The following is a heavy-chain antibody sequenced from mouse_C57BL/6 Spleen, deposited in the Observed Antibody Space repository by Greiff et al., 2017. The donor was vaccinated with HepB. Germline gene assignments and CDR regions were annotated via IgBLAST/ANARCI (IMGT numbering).Heavy chain of an antibody. CDR3: ERHPGFAMDY. CDR2: ISNGGGST. Sequence: EVKVEESGGGLVQPGGSLKLSCAASGFTFSDYYMYWVRQTPEKRLEWVAYISNGGGSTYYPDTVKGRFTISRDNAKNTLYLQMSRLKSEDTAMYYCERHPGFAMDYWGQGTSVTVSS. CDR1: GFTFSDYY. D-gene: IGHD4-1*01. J-gene: IGHJ4*01. V-gene: IGHV5-12*01.